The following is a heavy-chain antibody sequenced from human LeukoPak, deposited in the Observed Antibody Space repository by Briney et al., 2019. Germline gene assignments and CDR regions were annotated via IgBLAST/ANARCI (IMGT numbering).Heavy chain of an antibody. Sequence: GGSLGLSCAASGFTFSSYAMHWVRQAPGKGLEWVAVISYDGSNKYYADSVKGRFTISRDNSKNTLYLQMNSLRAEDTAVYYCARTGGEDYDFWSGYYTGRAFDIWGQGTIVTVSS. CDR1: GFTFSSYA. J-gene: IGHJ3*02. V-gene: IGHV3-30*04. CDR2: ISYDGSNK. D-gene: IGHD3-3*01. CDR3: ARTGGEDYDFWSGYYTGRAFDI.